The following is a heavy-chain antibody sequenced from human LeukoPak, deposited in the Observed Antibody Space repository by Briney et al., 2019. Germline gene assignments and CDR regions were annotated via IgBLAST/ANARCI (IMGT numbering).Heavy chain of an antibody. CDR2: ISKDGSTK. J-gene: IGHJ3*02. CDR3: AKAGPYYDNAFDI. D-gene: IGHD3-22*01. CDR1: EFTFSNYG. Sequence: PGGSLRLSCVASEFTFSNYGMHWVRQAPGKGLEWVAVISKDGSTKIYSASVKGRFTISRDNSKNTMYLQMNSLRAEDTAVYYCAKAGPYYDNAFDIWGQGTMVTVSS. V-gene: IGHV3-30*18.